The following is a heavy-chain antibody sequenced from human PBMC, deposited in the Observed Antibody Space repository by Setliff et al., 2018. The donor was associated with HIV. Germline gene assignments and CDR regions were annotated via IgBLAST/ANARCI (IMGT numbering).Heavy chain of an antibody. V-gene: IGHV1-69*13. CDR1: GGTFSSYA. CDR2: IIPMFGTA. J-gene: IGHJ6*03. Sequence: PSVKVSCKASGGTFSSYAINWVRQAPGQGLEWMGGIIPMFGTAHYAQKFQGRVTIAADEFTSTAYMELSSLRSEDTAVYYCVRGGQYYRSTYYYYYMDVWGKGTTVTVSS. CDR3: VRGGQYYRSTYYYYYMDV. D-gene: IGHD3-16*02.